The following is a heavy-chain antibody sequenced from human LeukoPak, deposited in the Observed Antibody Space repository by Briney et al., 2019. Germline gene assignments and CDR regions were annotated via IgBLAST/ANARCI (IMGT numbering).Heavy chain of an antibody. CDR3: AKSGAVAGSNWFDP. D-gene: IGHD6-19*01. Sequence: GRSLRLSCAASGFTFSSYGMHWVRQAPGKGLEGVAVISYDGSNKYYADSVKGRFTISRDNSKNTLYLQMNSLRAEDTAVYYCAKSGAVAGSNWFDPWGQGTLVTVSS. CDR2: ISYDGSNK. J-gene: IGHJ5*02. V-gene: IGHV3-30*18. CDR1: GFTFSSYG.